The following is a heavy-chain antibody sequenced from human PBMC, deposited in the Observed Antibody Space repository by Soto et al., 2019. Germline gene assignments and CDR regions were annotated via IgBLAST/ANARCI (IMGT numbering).Heavy chain of an antibody. Sequence: QIKLVQSGGEVKQPGASVQVSCKASGYTFTSYAISWVRQAPGQGLEWMGWIRTYNGDTNFAQKLQGRITLTTDTSTSTVYMDLRNLRSDDTAVYYCAREGHCTSTTCYYYYVMDVWGQGTTVTVSS. D-gene: IGHD2-2*01. V-gene: IGHV1-18*04. CDR2: IRTYNGDT. CDR3: AREGHCTSTTCYYYYVMDV. CDR1: GYTFTSYA. J-gene: IGHJ6*02.